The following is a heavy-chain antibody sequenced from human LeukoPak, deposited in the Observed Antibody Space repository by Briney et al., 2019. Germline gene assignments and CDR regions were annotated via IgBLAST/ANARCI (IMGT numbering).Heavy chain of an antibody. D-gene: IGHD3-16*01. CDR3: ARDNDSRDPPHFDY. CDR2: MNPNSGNT. V-gene: IGHV1-8*02. Sequence: ASVKVSCKASGGTFSNYAISWVRQAPGQGLEWMGWMNPNSGNTGYAQKFQGRVTMTRNTSISTAYMELSSLRSEDTAVYYCARDNDSRDPPHFDYWGQGTLVTVSS. J-gene: IGHJ4*02. CDR1: GGTFSNYA.